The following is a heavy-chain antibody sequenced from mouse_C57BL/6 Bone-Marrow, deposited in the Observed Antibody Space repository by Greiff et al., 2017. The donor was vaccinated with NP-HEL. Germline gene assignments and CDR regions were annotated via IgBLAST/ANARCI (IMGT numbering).Heavy chain of an antibody. CDR2: INPNNGGT. Sequence: EVQLQQSGPELVKPGASVKISCKASGYTFTDYYMNWVKQSHGKSLEWIGDINPNNGGTSYNQKFKGKATLTVDKSSSTAYMELRSLTSEDSAVYYCAIITTVVHDYWGQGTTLTVSS. V-gene: IGHV1-26*01. CDR1: GYTFTDYY. J-gene: IGHJ2*01. D-gene: IGHD1-1*01. CDR3: AIITTVVHDY.